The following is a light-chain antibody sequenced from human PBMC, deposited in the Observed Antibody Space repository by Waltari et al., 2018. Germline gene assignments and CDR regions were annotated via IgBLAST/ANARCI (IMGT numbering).Light chain of an antibody. V-gene: IGLV2-14*01. J-gene: IGLJ3*02. CDR3: SSYTTTSSWV. CDR1: SGDIAQYKF. CDR2: DVS. Sequence: QSALTPPASVSGSPGQSITIPCTGTSGDIAQYKFVSGYQQEPGRAPKLIVDDVSQRPSGVSNRFSGSKSGNTASLTISGLQAEDEADYYCSSYTTTSSWVFGGGTKLTVL.